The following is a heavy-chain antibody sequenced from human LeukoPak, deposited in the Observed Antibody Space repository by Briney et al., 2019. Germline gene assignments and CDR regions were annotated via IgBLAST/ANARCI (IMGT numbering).Heavy chain of an antibody. J-gene: IGHJ3*02. CDR1: GFTFSDHY. CDR2: ISSSGSTI. D-gene: IGHD2-15*01. Sequence: GGSLRLSCAASGFTFSDHYMSWIRQAPGKGLEWVSYISSSGSTIYYADSVKGRFTISRDNAKNSLYLQMNSLRAEDTAVYYCARGDIVVVVAANAFDIWGQGTMVTVSS. CDR3: ARGDIVVVVAANAFDI. V-gene: IGHV3-11*04.